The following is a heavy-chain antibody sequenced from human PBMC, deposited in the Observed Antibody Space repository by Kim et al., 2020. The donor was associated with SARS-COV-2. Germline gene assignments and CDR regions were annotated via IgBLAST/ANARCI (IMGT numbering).Heavy chain of an antibody. CDR2: TYYRSKWYN. CDR3: ARTGLAEWLSYYYYYGMDV. CDR1: GDSVSSNSAA. D-gene: IGHD3-3*01. Sequence: SQTLSLTCAISGDSVSSNSAAWNWIRQSPSRGLEWLGRTYYRSKWYNDYAVSVKSRITINPDTSKNQFSLQLNSVTPEDTAVYYCARTGLAEWLSYYYYYGMDVWGQGTTVTVSS. J-gene: IGHJ6*02. V-gene: IGHV6-1*01.